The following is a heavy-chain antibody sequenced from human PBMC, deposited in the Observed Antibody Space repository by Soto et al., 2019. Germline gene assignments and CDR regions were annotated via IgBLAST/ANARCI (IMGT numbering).Heavy chain of an antibody. J-gene: IGHJ2*01. CDR1: GGTFSSYT. CDR2: IIPILGIA. D-gene: IGHD2-21*02. Sequence: QVQLVQSGAEVKKPGSSVKVSCKASGGTFSSYTISWVRQAPGQGLEWMGRIIPILGIANYAQKFQGRGTITADKSTSKAYMELSSLRSEDTAVYYCARRLYCGGDCYSDWYFDLWGRGTLVTVSS. V-gene: IGHV1-69*02. CDR3: ARRLYCGGDCYSDWYFDL.